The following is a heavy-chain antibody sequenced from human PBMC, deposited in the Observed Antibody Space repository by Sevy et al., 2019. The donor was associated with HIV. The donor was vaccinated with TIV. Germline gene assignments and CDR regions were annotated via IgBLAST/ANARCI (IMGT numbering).Heavy chain of an antibody. CDR3: ARDLASSGNGLDV. CDR2: ISYDINNK. Sequence: GGYLRLSCAASGFTFFAYTMHWVRQAPGKGLEWVALISYDINNKYYADSVKGRFTISRDNSKNTPYLQMNSLRPQDTDVYYCARDLASSGNGLDVWGQGTTVTVSS. CDR1: GFTFFAYT. D-gene: IGHD3-3*02. J-gene: IGHJ6*02. V-gene: IGHV3-30-3*01.